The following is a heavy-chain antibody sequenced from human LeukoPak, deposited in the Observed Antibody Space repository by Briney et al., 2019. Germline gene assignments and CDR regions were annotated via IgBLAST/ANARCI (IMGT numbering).Heavy chain of an antibody. CDR3: TTLGYSYGYGPLGLRPFDY. J-gene: IGHJ4*02. Sequence: PGGSLRLSCAASDFIFSNAWMNWVRQAPGKGLEWVGRIKSKADGGTTDYAAPVKGRFTLSRDDSKDMLYLQMDSLKTEDTAVYFRTTLGYSYGYGPLGLRPFDYWGQGTLVTVSS. CDR2: IKSKADGGTT. V-gene: IGHV3-15*07. D-gene: IGHD5-18*01. CDR1: DFIFSNAW.